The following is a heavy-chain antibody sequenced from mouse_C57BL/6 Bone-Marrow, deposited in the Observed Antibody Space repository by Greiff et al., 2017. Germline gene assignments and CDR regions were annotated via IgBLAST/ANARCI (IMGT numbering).Heavy chain of an antibody. D-gene: IGHD2-1*01. CDR2: IDPSDSYT. CDR1: GYTFTSYW. Sequence: QVQLQQPGAELVKPGASVKLSCKASGYTFTSYWMQWVKQRPGQGLEWIGEIDPSDSYTNYNQKFKGKATLTVDTSSSTAYMQLSSLTSEDSAVYYCARYGRRYFDVWGTGTMVTVSS. V-gene: IGHV1-50*01. J-gene: IGHJ1*03. CDR3: ARYGRRYFDV.